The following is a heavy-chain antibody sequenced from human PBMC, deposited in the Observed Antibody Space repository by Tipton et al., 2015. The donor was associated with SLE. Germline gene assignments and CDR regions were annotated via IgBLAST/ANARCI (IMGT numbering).Heavy chain of an antibody. CDR1: GFTFSNYG. CDR3: ARVIAAPPYGMDV. J-gene: IGHJ6*02. Sequence: SLRLSCAASGFTFSNYGMHWVRQAPGKGLDWVAVISYDGINKYYADSVTGRFTISRDNSKNTLYLQLNSLRAEDTAIYFCARVIAAPPYGMDVWGQGTTVTVSS. V-gene: IGHV3-30*03. D-gene: IGHD6-13*01. CDR2: ISYDGINK.